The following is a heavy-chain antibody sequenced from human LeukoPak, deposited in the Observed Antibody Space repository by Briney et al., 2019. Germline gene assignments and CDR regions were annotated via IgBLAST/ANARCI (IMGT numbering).Heavy chain of an antibody. J-gene: IGHJ4*02. CDR1: GFTFSSYG. CDR3: AKGVVSIAVAGLGYFDY. Sequence: GGSLRLSCAASGFTFSSYGMHWVRQAPGKGLEWVAFISYDGRYKYYADSVKGRFPISRDNSKNTLFLQMDSLRPEDTAVYYCAKGVVSIAVAGLGYFDYWGQGTLVTVSS. D-gene: IGHD6-13*01. CDR2: ISYDGRYK. V-gene: IGHV3-30*18.